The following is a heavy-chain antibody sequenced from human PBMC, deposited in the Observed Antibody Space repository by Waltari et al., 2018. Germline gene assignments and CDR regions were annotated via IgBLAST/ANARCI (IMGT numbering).Heavy chain of an antibody. CDR1: GFTFKTYS. J-gene: IGHJ4*02. CDR3: VRGGTGMQRVESLDY. CDR2: ISDTSTYI. Sequence: EVQLVESGGGLVKPGGFLRLSCAASGFTFKTYSLNWVRQAPGKGLEWVSSISDTSTYIYYAVSLRGRFTTSRDNAKNSLYLQLNSLRAEDTAVYYCVRGGTGMQRVESLDYWGQGILVTVSS. V-gene: IGHV3-21*01. D-gene: IGHD3-9*01.